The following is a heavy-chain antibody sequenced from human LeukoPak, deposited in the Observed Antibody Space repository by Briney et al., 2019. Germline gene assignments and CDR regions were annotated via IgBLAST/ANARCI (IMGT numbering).Heavy chain of an antibody. Sequence: GGSLRLSCVASGFTFSSYSMNWVRQAPGKGLEWVSSIGSSSSYIYYADSVKGRFTISRDNAENSLYLQMNSLRAEDTAVYYCARDHYGDYSFDYWGQGTLVTVSS. CDR2: IGSSSSYI. D-gene: IGHD4-17*01. CDR3: ARDHYGDYSFDY. V-gene: IGHV3-21*01. CDR1: GFTFSSYS. J-gene: IGHJ4*02.